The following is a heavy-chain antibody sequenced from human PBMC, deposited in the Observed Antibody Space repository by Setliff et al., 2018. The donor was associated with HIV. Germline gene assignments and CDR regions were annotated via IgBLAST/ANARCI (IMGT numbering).Heavy chain of an antibody. D-gene: IGHD3-10*01. J-gene: IGHJ4*02. CDR2: VDPKNGKT. CDR1: GYTFTDYY. CDR3: ATLDYYGSQTYNLALHY. Sequence: ASVKVSCKASGYTFTDYYMHWVQQAPGKGLEWMGRVDPKNGKTLYAESLRGRITITADTSTDTAYMELNSLRSEDTAMYYCATLDYYGSQTYNLALHYWGQGTLVTVSS. V-gene: IGHV1-69-2*01.